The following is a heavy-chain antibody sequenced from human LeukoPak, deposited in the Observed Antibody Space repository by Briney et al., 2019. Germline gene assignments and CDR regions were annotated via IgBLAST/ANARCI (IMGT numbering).Heavy chain of an antibody. CDR2: INSDGSST. V-gene: IGHV3-74*01. J-gene: IGHJ5*01. Sequence: GGSLRLSCAASGFTFSSDWMHWVRQAPGKGLVWVSRINSDGSSTSYADSVKGRFTISRDNAKNTLYLEMNSLRAEDTAVYYCARVATTMVRNALDSWGQGTLVTDPS. CDR1: GFTFSSDW. CDR3: ARVATTMVRNALDS. D-gene: IGHD3-10*01.